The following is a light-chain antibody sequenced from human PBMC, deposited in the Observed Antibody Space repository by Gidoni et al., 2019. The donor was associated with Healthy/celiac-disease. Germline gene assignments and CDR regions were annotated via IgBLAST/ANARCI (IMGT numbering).Light chain of an antibody. CDR1: NIGRKS. Sequence: SYVLPQPPSVSAAPGQTARITCGGNNIGRKSVHWYQQKLGQAPVLVVYDDSDRPSGIPERFSGSNSGNTATLTISRVEAGDEADYYCQVWDSSSDHHVVFGGGTKLTVL. CDR2: DDS. CDR3: QVWDSSSDHHVV. J-gene: IGLJ2*01. V-gene: IGLV3-21*02.